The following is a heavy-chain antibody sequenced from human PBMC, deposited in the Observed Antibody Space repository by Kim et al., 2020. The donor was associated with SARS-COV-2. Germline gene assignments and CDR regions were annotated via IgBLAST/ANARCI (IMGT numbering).Heavy chain of an antibody. Sequence: GGSLRLSCAASGFTFDDYAMHWVRQAPGKGLEWVSLISGDGGSTYYADSVKGRFTISRDNSKNSLYLQMNSLRTEDTALYYCAKDSRSPVYDFWSGYYRDYYYMDVWGQGTTVTVSS. D-gene: IGHD3-3*01. CDR2: ISGDGGST. CDR1: GFTFDDYA. CDR3: AKDSRSPVYDFWSGYYRDYYYMDV. J-gene: IGHJ6*03. V-gene: IGHV3-43*02.